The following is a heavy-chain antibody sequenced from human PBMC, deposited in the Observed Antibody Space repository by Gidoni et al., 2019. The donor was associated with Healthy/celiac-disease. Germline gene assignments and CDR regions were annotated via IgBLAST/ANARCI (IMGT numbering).Heavy chain of an antibody. J-gene: IGHJ3*02. CDR3: ATATPPNYYDSSGYYPDAFDI. CDR2: FDPEDGET. Sequence: QVQLVQSGAEVKKPGASVKVSCKVSGYTLTELSMHWVRQAPGKGLEWMGGFDPEDGETIYAQKFQGRVTMTEDTSTDTAYMELSSLRSEDTAVYYCATATPPNYYDSSGYYPDAFDIWGQGTMVTVSS. CDR1: GYTLTELS. V-gene: IGHV1-24*01. D-gene: IGHD3-22*01.